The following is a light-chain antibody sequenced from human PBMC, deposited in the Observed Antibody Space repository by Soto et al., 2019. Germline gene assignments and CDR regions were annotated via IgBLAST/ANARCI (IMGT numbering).Light chain of an antibody. CDR3: QQYNNWPSHIT. CDR2: GAS. Sequence: EIVLTQSPGTLSLSPGERATLSCRASQSVSSNLAWYQQKPGQAPRLLIYGASTRATGIPARFSGSGSGTEFTLTVSSLQSEDFAVYYCQQYNNWPSHITFGPGTKVDIK. CDR1: QSVSSN. V-gene: IGKV3-15*01. J-gene: IGKJ3*01.